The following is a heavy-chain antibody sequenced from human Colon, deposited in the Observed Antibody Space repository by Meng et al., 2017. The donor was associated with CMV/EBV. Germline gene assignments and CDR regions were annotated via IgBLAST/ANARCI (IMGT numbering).Heavy chain of an antibody. CDR1: GDTFNNYA. D-gene: IGHD1-26*01. V-gene: IGHV1-69*10. J-gene: IGHJ4*02. CDR3: ATGGAAQSSTNRNHFDY. Sequence: SVKVSCKASGDTFNNYAINWVRQAPGQGLEGLGGIVPIVSRTNYAQKFQGRVTITADKSTSTAYMELSSLRSEDTALYFCATGGAAQSSTNRNHFDYWGQGTLVTVSS. CDR2: IVPIVSRT.